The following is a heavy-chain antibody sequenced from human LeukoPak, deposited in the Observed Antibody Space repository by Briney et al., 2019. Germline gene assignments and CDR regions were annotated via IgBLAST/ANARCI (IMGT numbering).Heavy chain of an antibody. J-gene: IGHJ4*02. D-gene: IGHD2-21*02. CDR3: ARGSRGLDDSDYFDY. Sequence: GGSLRLSCAASGFTFSRYWMSWVRQAPGKGLEWVANIKQDGSEKYYVDSVKGRITISRVNAKNSLYLQMNSLRAEDTAVYYCARGSRGLDDSDYFDYWGQGTLVTVSS. CDR1: GFTFSRYW. V-gene: IGHV3-7*01. CDR2: IKQDGSEK.